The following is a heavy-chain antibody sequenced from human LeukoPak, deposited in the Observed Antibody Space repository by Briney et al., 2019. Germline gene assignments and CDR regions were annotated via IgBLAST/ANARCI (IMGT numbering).Heavy chain of an antibody. V-gene: IGHV4-4*07. CDR2: MSASGNT. Sequence: SDTLSLTCSVSGGSISSFYWSWIRRPAGKGLEWIGRMSASGNTDCNPSLKSRVNMSIDTSKNQFSLKLSSVTAADTAVYYCASDSFYDPGGYFYYWGQGILVTVSS. J-gene: IGHJ4*02. D-gene: IGHD3-22*01. CDR1: GGSISSFY. CDR3: ASDSFYDPGGYFYY.